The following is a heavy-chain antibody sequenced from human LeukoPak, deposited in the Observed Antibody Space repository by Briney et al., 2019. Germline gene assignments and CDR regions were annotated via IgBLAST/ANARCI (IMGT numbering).Heavy chain of an antibody. CDR3: ARLPTGDLRVIAY. CDR1: GGSISSSSYY. CDR2: IYYSGST. J-gene: IGHJ4*02. Sequence: PSETLSLTCTVSGGSISSSSYYWGWIRQPPGRGLEWIGSIYYSGSTYYNPSLKSRVTISVDTSKNQFSLKLSSVTAADTAVYYCARLPTGDLRVIAYWGQGTLVTVSS. V-gene: IGHV4-39*01. D-gene: IGHD7-27*01.